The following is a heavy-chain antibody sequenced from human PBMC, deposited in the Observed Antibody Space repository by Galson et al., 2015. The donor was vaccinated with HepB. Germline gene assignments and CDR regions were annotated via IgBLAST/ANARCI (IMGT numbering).Heavy chain of an antibody. V-gene: IGHV4-34*01. J-gene: IGHJ5*02. CDR2: INHSGST. D-gene: IGHD3-3*01. CDR3: ARGPNLLRFLEWLLYRRFPCWFDP. Sequence: SETLSLTCAVYGGSFSGYYWSWTRQPPGKGLEWIGEINHSGSTNYNPSLKSRVTISVDTSKNQFSLKLSSVTAADTAVYYCARGPNLLRFLEWLLYRRFPCWFDPWGQGTLVTVSS. CDR1: GGSFSGYY.